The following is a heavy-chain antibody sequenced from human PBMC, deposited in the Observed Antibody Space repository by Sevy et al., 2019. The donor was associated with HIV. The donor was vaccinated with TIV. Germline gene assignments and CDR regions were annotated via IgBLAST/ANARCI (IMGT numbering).Heavy chain of an antibody. J-gene: IGHJ6*02. D-gene: IGHD3-3*01. V-gene: IGHV3-33*01. Sequence: GESLKISCAASGFTLSSYGMHWVRQAPGKGLEWVAVIRYDGSNKYYADSVKGRFTISRDNSKNTLYLQMNSLRAEDTVVYYGARDRLGITISAEWGGGMDVWGQGTTVTVSS. CDR1: GFTLSSYG. CDR3: ARDRLGITISAEWGGGMDV. CDR2: IRYDGSNK.